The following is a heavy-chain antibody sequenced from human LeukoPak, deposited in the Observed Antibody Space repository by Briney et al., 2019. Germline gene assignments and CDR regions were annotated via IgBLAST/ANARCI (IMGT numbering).Heavy chain of an antibody. CDR2: INPSSGGT. D-gene: IGHD6-19*01. V-gene: IGHV1-2*02. J-gene: IGHJ4*02. Sequence: ASVKVSCKASGYTFIDYYMHWVRQAPGQGLEWMGWINPSSGGTNYAQKFQGRATMTRDTSINTAYMELSRLRSDDTAVYYCLSRGSSGWHEGGFEYWGQGTLVTVSS. CDR3: LSRGSSGWHEGGFEY. CDR1: GYTFIDYY.